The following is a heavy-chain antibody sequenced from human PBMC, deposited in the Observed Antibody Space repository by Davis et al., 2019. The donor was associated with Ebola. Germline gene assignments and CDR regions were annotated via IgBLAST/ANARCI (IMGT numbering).Heavy chain of an antibody. J-gene: IGHJ4*02. CDR2: ISAYNGNT. D-gene: IGHD6-19*01. V-gene: IGHV1-18*01. CDR3: ARVRSSGWYRIFDY. CDR1: GGSFNTFG. Sequence: AASVKVSCKASGGSFNTFGVSWVRQAPGQGLEWMGWISAYNGNTNYAQKLQGRVTMTTDTSTSTAYMELRSLRSDDTAVYYCARVRSSGWYRIFDYWGQGTLVTVSS.